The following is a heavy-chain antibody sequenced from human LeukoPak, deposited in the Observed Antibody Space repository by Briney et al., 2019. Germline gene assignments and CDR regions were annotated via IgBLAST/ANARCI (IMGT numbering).Heavy chain of an antibody. D-gene: IGHD2-15*01. CDR3: ARHGVVVAAWTFDI. Sequence: SETLSLTCNVSGGFISSYYWSWIRQPPGKGLEWIGYIYYSGSTNYNPSLKSRVTISVDTSKNQFSLKLSSVTAADTAVYYCARHGVVVAAWTFDIWGQGTMVTVSS. CDR2: IYYSGST. V-gene: IGHV4-59*08. J-gene: IGHJ3*02. CDR1: GGFISSYY.